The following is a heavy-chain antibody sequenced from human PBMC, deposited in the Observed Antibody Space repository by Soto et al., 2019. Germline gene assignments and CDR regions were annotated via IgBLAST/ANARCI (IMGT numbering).Heavy chain of an antibody. D-gene: IGHD3-3*01. CDR1: GGSISSYY. J-gene: IGHJ4*02. CDR2: IYYSGST. Sequence: QVQLQESGPGLVKPSETLSLTCTVSGGSISSYYWSWIRQPPGKGLEWIGYIYYSGSTNYNPSLKSRVTISVDTSKNQFSLKLSSVTAADTAVYYCARHSYYDDHVCDYWGQGTLVTVSS. CDR3: ARHSYYDDHVCDY. V-gene: IGHV4-59*08.